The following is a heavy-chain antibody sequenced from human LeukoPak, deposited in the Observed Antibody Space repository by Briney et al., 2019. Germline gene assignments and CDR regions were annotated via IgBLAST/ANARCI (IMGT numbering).Heavy chain of an antibody. J-gene: IGHJ4*02. CDR2: IIPILGIA. V-gene: IGHV1-69*04. D-gene: IGHD3-22*01. Sequence: SVTVSCKASGGTFSSYAISWVRQAPGQGLEWMGRIIPILGIANYAQKFQGRVTITADKSTSTAYMELSSLRSEDTAVYYCAREDQSYDSSGYYLYYFDYWGQGTLVTVSS. CDR1: GGTFSSYA. CDR3: AREDQSYDSSGYYLYYFDY.